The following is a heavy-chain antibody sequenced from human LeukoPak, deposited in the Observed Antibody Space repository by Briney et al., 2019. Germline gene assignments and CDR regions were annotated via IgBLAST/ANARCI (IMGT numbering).Heavy chain of an antibody. CDR2: MKIEGSEE. CDR3: TRWARYCSSGSCYSWFDP. D-gene: IGHD2-15*01. J-gene: IGHJ5*02. Sequence: GGSLRLSCVASGFTFSSYWMSWVRQAPGKGLEWVANMKIEGSEEYYVDSVKGRFTISRGNAKNSLYLQMNSLRVDDTAVYYCTRWARYCSSGSCYSWFDPWGQGTLVTVSS. CDR1: GFTFSSYW. V-gene: IGHV3-7*01.